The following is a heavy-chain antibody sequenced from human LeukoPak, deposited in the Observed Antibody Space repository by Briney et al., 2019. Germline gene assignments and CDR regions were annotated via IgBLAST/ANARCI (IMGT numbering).Heavy chain of an antibody. CDR3: AKTSLPGCQLLPGFDP. D-gene: IGHD2-2*01. CDR2: IRYDGSNK. J-gene: IGHJ5*02. CDR1: GFTFSSYG. V-gene: IGHV3-30*02. Sequence: HPGGSLRLSCAASGFTFSSYGMHWVRQAPGKGLEWVAFIRYDGSNKYYADSVKGRFTISRDNSKNTLYLQMNSLRAEDTAVYYCAKTSLPGCQLLPGFDPWGQGTLVTVSS.